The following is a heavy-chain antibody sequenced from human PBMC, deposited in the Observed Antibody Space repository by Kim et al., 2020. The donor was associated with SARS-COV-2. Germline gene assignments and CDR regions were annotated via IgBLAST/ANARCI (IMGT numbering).Heavy chain of an antibody. J-gene: IGHJ4*02. CDR3: ARGIGGAGVHFAF. D-gene: IGHD6-13*01. V-gene: IGHV3-30*07. Sequence: YADSVKGRFTIAKYKSKNTLDLKMNSLGAEDTAMYYCARGIGGAGVHFAFWGQGTLVTVSS.